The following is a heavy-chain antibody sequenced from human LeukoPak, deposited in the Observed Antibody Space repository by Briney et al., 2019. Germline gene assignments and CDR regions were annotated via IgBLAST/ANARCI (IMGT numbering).Heavy chain of an antibody. Sequence: SETLSLTCTVSGGSISNYYWTWIRQPPGKGLEWIGFISYSGNTNYNPSLKSRVTISLDTSKNQFSLKLISVTAADTAVHYCARGVGSGYTDYWGQGALVTVSS. CDR1: GGSISNYY. V-gene: IGHV4-59*01. D-gene: IGHD3-22*01. CDR3: ARGVGSGYTDY. CDR2: ISYSGNT. J-gene: IGHJ4*02.